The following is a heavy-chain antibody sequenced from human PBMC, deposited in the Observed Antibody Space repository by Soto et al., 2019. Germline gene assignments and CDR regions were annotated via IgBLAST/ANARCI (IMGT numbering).Heavy chain of an antibody. J-gene: IGHJ3*01. D-gene: IGHD6-13*01. CDR1: GFTFNNYG. V-gene: IGHV3-30*18. Sequence: QVQLVESGGGVVQPGRSLRLSCAASGFTFNNYGMHWVRQAPGKGLEWVATISNDGSDKYYADSVKGRLTSSRDNSKNTVYLQMNSRRAEETAVYYCAKDQGIAASHGIDWGQGTRVTVSS. CDR2: ISNDGSDK. CDR3: AKDQGIAASHGID.